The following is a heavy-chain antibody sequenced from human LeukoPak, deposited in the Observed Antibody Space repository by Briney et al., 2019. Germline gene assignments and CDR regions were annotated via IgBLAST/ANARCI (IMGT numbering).Heavy chain of an antibody. D-gene: IGHD2-21*02. J-gene: IGHJ4*02. V-gene: IGHV3-23*01. Sequence: GGSLRLSSAASGFTFSSYGMSWVRPAPGKGLEWVSAISGSGGSTYYADSVTGRFTISRDNSKNTLYLQMNSLRAEDTAVYYCAKWGCSGSDCYPFDYWGQGTLVTVSS. CDR3: AKWGCSGSDCYPFDY. CDR2: ISGSGGST. CDR1: GFTFSSYG.